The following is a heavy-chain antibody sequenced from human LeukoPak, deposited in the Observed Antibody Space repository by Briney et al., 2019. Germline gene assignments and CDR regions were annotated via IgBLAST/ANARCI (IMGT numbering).Heavy chain of an antibody. CDR3: ARGGDYGDSSDAFDI. V-gene: IGHV1-69*13. Sequence: AASVKVSCKASGGTFSSYAISRVRQAPGQGLEWMGGIIPIFGTANYAQKFQGRATITADESTSTAYMELSSLRSEDTAVYYCARGGDYGDSSDAFDIWGQGTMVTVSS. CDR2: IIPIFGTA. D-gene: IGHD4-17*01. CDR1: GGTFSSYA. J-gene: IGHJ3*02.